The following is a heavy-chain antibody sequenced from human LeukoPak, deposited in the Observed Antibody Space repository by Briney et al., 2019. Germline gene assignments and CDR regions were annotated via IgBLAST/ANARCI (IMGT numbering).Heavy chain of an antibody. J-gene: IGHJ4*02. CDR1: GYTFTNYD. CDR2: MNSKSGDT. D-gene: IGHD3-10*01. CDR3: ARTYYYGSGTGGHFDY. V-gene: IGHV1-8*01. Sequence: GASVRVSCKASGYTFTNYDINWVRQATGQGLEWMGWMNSKSGDTGYAQRFQGRVTMTRDTSTSTVYMELSSLRSEDTAVYYCARTYYYGSGTGGHFDYWGQGTLVTVSS.